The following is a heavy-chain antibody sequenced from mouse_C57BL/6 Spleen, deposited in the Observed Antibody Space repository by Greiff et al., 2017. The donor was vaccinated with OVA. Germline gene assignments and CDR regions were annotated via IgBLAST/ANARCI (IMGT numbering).Heavy chain of an antibody. D-gene: IGHD2-4*01. J-gene: IGHJ2*01. CDR1: GFTFSDYG. CDR3: ARIYYDYYFDY. V-gene: IGHV5-17*01. Sequence: EVKLVESGGGLVKPGGSLKLSCAASGFTFSDYGMHWVRQAPEKGLEWVAYISSGSSTIYYADTVKGRFTISRDNAKNTLFLQMTRLRSEDTAMYYCARIYYDYYFDYWGQGTTLTVSS. CDR2: ISSGSSTI.